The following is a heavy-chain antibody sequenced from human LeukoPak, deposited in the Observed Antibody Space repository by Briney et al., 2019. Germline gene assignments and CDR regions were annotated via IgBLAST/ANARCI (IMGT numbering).Heavy chain of an antibody. CDR1: GDSISSGSFC. J-gene: IGHJ3*02. CDR2: IYTSGST. D-gene: IGHD3-10*01. V-gene: IGHV4-61*02. Sequence: SQTLSLTCTVSGDSISSGSFCWSWIRQPAGKGLEWIGRIYTSGSTNYNPPLKSRVTMSVDTSKNQFSLKLSSVTAADTAVYYCARDKSRTYGSADAFDIWGQGTMVTVSS. CDR3: ARDKSRTYGSADAFDI.